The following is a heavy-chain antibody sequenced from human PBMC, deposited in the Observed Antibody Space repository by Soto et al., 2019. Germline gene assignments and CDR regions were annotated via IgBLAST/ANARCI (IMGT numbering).Heavy chain of an antibody. V-gene: IGHV1-69*06. CDR2: IIPIFGTA. CDR3: ARTTPGRYYGSGSYYPVDP. Sequence: GASVKVSCKASGGTFSSYAISWVRQAPGQGLEWMGGIIPIFGTANYAQKFQGRVTITADKSTSTAYMELSSLRSEDTAVYYCARTTPGRYYGSGSYYPVDPWGQGTPVTVSS. J-gene: IGHJ5*02. CDR1: GGTFSSYA. D-gene: IGHD3-10*01.